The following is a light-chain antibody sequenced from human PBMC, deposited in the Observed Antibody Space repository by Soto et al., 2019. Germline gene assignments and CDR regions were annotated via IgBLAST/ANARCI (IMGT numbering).Light chain of an antibody. Sequence: QSVLTQPASVSGSPGQSVTISCTGTSSDVGSYNLVSWYQHHPGKAPKLMIYEVTKRPSGVSSRFSGSKSGDTASLTISGLQAEDEADYYCCSYAGTSTYVFGTGTKLTV. CDR1: SSDVGSYNL. CDR3: CSYAGTSTYV. V-gene: IGLV2-23*02. J-gene: IGLJ1*01. CDR2: EVT.